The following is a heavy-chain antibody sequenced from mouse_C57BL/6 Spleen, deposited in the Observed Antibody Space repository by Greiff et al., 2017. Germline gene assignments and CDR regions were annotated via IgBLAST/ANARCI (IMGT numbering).Heavy chain of an antibody. J-gene: IGHJ2*01. Sequence: QVQLQQSGAELARPAASVKLSCTASGYTFTSYGISWVKQRTGQGLEWIGEIYPRSGNTYYNEKFTGKATLTADKSYSTAYMYLHSLTSEDSAIYFCARGYGSSHSFDYWGQGTTLTVSS. D-gene: IGHD1-1*01. V-gene: IGHV1-81*01. CDR1: GYTFTSYG. CDR2: IYPRSGNT. CDR3: ARGYGSSHSFDY.